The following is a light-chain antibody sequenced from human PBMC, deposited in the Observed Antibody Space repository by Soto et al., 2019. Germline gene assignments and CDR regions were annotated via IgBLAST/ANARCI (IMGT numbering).Light chain of an antibody. CDR1: QSVSSN. Sequence: EAVMTQSPATLSVSPGERPTLSCRASQSVSSNLAWYQQKPGQAPRLLIYDAATRATGVHARFSGSGSGTEFTLTISSLQAEDFAVYYCQQYNTWPLTFGPGTKVDIK. V-gene: IGKV3-15*01. J-gene: IGKJ3*01. CDR2: DAA. CDR3: QQYNTWPLT.